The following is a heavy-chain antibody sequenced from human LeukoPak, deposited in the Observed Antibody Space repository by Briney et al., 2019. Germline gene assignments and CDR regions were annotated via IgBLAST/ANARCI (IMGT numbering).Heavy chain of an antibody. J-gene: IGHJ6*03. Sequence: SETLSLTCTVSGGSISSYYWSWIRQPPGKGLEWIGYIYYSGSTNYNPSLKSRVTISVDTSKNQFSLKLSSVTAADTAVYYCARVEEGYGSGRRENYYYYYMDVWGKGTTVTISS. V-gene: IGHV4-59*01. D-gene: IGHD3-10*01. CDR1: GGSISSYY. CDR2: IYYSGST. CDR3: ARVEEGYGSGRRENYYYYYMDV.